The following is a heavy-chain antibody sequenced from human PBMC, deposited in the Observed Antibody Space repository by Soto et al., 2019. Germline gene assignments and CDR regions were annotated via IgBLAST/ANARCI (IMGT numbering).Heavy chain of an antibody. CDR1: GGTFNTLS. CDR3: TTRDQGRFDH. V-gene: IGHV1-69*06. Sequence: QVLLVQSGAEGKRPGSSAKVSCKPSGGTFNTLSINWVRQAPGQGLEWVGAIIPLFDSTNYAQKFQDRVTITADKSMDTAYLELNHLRSDDTAVYYCTTRDQGRFDHWGQGTPLTVSS. J-gene: IGHJ4*02. CDR2: IIPLFDST.